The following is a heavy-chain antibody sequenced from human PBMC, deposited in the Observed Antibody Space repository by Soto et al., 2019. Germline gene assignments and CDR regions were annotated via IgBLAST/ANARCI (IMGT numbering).Heavy chain of an antibody. CDR1: GYTFTTYN. D-gene: IGHD3-10*01. J-gene: IGHJ4*02. CDR2: MNPNSGST. Sequence: QVQMVQSGAELKKPGASVKVSCRASGYTFTTYNINWVRQATGQGLEWMGWMNPNSGSTGYAQKFQYRITLTRDTSITTAYLELSRLRYDDTAGYFFVRYGLAATYWGQGTLVTVSS. V-gene: IGHV1-8*01. CDR3: VRYGLAATY.